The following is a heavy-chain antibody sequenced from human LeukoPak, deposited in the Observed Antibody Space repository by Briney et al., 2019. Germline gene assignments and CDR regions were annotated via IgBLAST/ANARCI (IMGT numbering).Heavy chain of an antibody. CDR1: GFTFSSYG. Sequence: ARSLRLSCAASGFTFSSYGMHWVRQAPGKGLEWVAVISYDGSNKYYADSVKGRFTISRDNSKNTLYLQMNSLRAEDTAVYYCAKDKHSYGQARGSYGMDVWGQGTTVTVSS. J-gene: IGHJ6*02. D-gene: IGHD5-18*01. CDR2: ISYDGSNK. V-gene: IGHV3-30*18. CDR3: AKDKHSYGQARGSYGMDV.